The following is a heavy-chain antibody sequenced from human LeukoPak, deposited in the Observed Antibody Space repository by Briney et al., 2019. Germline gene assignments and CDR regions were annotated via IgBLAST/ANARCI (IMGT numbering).Heavy chain of an antibody. V-gene: IGHV1-2*02. Sequence: ASVKVSCKASGYTFTGYYMHWVRQAPGQGLEWMGWINPDSGGTNYAQKFQGRVTMTRETSISTAYMELTRLRSDDTAVYYCARAWGTHWYFDLWGRGTLVTVSS. CDR1: GYTFTGYY. CDR2: INPDSGGT. J-gene: IGHJ2*01. CDR3: ARAWGTHWYFDL. D-gene: IGHD1-14*01.